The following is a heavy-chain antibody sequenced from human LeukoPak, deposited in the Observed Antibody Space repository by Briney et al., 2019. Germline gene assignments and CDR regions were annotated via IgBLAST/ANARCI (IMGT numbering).Heavy chain of an antibody. Sequence: GGSLRLSCAASGVPFSASWMHWVRQAPGKGLAWVSRMNSDGTTIDYADSMKGRFTISRDNAKNTLYLQMNSLRAEDTAVYYCATAGNYRFDYWGQGTLVTVSP. J-gene: IGHJ4*02. V-gene: IGHV3-74*01. CDR2: MNSDGTTI. D-gene: IGHD3-16*02. CDR3: ATAGNYRFDY. CDR1: GVPFSASW.